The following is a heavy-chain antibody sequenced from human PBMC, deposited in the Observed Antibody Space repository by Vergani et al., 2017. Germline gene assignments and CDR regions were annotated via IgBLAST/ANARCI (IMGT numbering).Heavy chain of an antibody. CDR2: IYYSGST. CDR3: ARVRSQYSSSSRFSYFDY. V-gene: IGHV4-59*01. D-gene: IGHD6-6*01. CDR1: GGSISSYY. Sequence: QVQLQESGPGLVKPSETLSLTCTVSGGSISSYYWSWIRQPPGKGLEWIGYIYYSGSTNYNPSLKSRVTISVDTSKNQFSLKLSSVTAADTAVYYCARVRSQYSSSSRFSYFDYWGQGTLVTVSS. J-gene: IGHJ4*02.